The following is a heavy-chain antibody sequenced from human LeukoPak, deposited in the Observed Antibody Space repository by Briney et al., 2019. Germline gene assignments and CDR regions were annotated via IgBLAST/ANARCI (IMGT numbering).Heavy chain of an antibody. Sequence: ASVKVSCKADRGTFSSNGISWVRQAPGQGLEWMGRIIPIFGTANYAQKFQGRVTITTDESTSTAYMELSSLRSEDTAVYYCARDDSSGYYYLAYWGQGTLVTVSS. CDR2: IIPIFGTA. CDR1: RGTFSSNG. D-gene: IGHD3-22*01. V-gene: IGHV1-69*05. J-gene: IGHJ4*02. CDR3: ARDDSSGYYYLAY.